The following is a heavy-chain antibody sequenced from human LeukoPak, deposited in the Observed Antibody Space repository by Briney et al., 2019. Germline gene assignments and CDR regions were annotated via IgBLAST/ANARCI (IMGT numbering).Heavy chain of an antibody. D-gene: IGHD3-22*01. J-gene: IGHJ4*02. CDR2: IYHSGST. V-gene: IGHV4-38-2*01. Sequence: SETLSLTCAVSGYSISSGYYWGWIRQPPGKGLEWIGSIYHSGSTYYNPSLKSRVTISVDTSKNQFSLKLSSVTAADTAVYYCARRTYFYDSSGYYFDYWGQGTLVTVSS. CDR3: ARRTYFYDSSGYYFDY. CDR1: GYSISSGYY.